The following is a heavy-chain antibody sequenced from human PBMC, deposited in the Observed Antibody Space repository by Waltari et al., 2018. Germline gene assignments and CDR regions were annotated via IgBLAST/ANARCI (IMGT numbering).Heavy chain of an antibody. CDR1: EFTFSSYC. J-gene: IGHJ4*02. Sequence: EVQLVESGGDLVQPGGSLRLSCAASEFTFSSYCMNWVRQAPGKGLEGVANIKQDGNEKYYVDSVKGRFTISRDNAKNSLYLQMNSLRAEDTAVYYCARSPRTVTNGYFDYWGQGTLVTVSS. V-gene: IGHV3-7*02. D-gene: IGHD4-17*01. CDR3: ARSPRTVTNGYFDY. CDR2: IKQDGNEK.